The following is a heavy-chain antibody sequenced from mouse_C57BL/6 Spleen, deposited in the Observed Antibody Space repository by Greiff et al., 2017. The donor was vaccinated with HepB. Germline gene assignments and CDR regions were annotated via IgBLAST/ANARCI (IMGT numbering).Heavy chain of an antibody. CDR3: ARCGYDEGVWFAY. D-gene: IGHD2-2*01. Sequence: VQLQQPGAELVKPGASVKMSCKASGYTFTSYWITWVKQRPGQGLEWIGDIYPGSGSTNYNEKFKSKATLTVDTSSSTAYMQLSSLTSEDSAVYYCARCGYDEGVWFAYWGQGTLVTVSA. V-gene: IGHV1-55*01. J-gene: IGHJ3*01. CDR2: IYPGSGST. CDR1: GYTFTSYW.